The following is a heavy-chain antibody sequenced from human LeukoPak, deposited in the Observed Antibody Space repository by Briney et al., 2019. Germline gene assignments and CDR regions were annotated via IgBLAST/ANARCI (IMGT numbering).Heavy chain of an antibody. D-gene: IGHD3-10*01. J-gene: IGHJ4*02. CDR3: VKDLMGYGSGSYYWNDY. Sequence: PGGSLRLSCSASGFTFSSYAMHWVRQAPGKGLEYVSAIFSNGGSTYYADSVKGRFTISRDNSKNTLYLQMSSLRAEDTAVYYCVKDLMGYGSGSYYWNDYWGQGTLVTVSS. CDR2: IFSNGGST. CDR1: GFTFSSYA. V-gene: IGHV3-64D*09.